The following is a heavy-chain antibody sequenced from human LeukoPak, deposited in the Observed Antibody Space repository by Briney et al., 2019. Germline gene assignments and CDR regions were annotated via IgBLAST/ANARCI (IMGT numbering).Heavy chain of an antibody. CDR1: GFTVSSNY. CDR3: ARVKTAMVDDAFDI. J-gene: IGHJ3*02. Sequence: TGGSLRLSRAASGFTVSSNYMSWVRQAPGKGLEWVSAIYSGGSTYYADSVKGRFTISTDNSKNTLYLQMNSLRAEDTTVYYCARVKTAMVDDAFDIWGQGTMVTVSS. V-gene: IGHV3-53*01. D-gene: IGHD5-18*01. CDR2: IYSGGST.